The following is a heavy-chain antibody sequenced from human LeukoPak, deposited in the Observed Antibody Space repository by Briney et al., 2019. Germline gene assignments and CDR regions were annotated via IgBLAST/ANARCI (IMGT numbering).Heavy chain of an antibody. CDR3: ARHLKGYYYDSSGSSKFDY. J-gene: IGHJ4*02. CDR1: GFTFSSYS. CDR2: ISSSSSYI. D-gene: IGHD3-22*01. Sequence: GGSLRLSCAASGFTFSSYSMNWVRQAPGKGLEWVSSISSSSSYIYYADSVKGRFTISRDNAKNSLYLQMNSLRAEDTAMYYCARHLKGYYYDSSGSSKFDYWGQGTLVTVSS. V-gene: IGHV3-21*01.